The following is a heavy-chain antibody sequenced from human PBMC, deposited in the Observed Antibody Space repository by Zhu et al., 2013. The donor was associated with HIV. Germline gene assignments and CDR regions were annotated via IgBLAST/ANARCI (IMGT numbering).Heavy chain of an antibody. CDR3: ARSTAVTLFGLIVGHYYYAMDL. CDR1: GYTFTSYF. CDR2: INPRTGGT. J-gene: IGHJ6*01. V-gene: IGHV1-46*01. D-gene: IGHD3-9*01. Sequence: QERLFQSGAQMRKPGASVRLSCKTSGYTFTSYFLHWVRQAPGQPMEWLGEINPRTGGTNIARNFQDRLILTTDTSTSSIFLNVTGLTSGDTATYFCARSTAVTLFGLIVGHYYYAMDLWGQGTSVIVSA.